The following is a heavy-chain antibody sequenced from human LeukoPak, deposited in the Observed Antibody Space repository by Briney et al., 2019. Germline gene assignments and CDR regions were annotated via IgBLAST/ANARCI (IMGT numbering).Heavy chain of an antibody. J-gene: IGHJ4*02. D-gene: IGHD6-19*01. Sequence: PGGSLRLSCAASGFSVSSNYLTWVRQAPGKGLEWVSVIYSGGSEYHADSVKGRFTISRDNSKNTLYLQMNSLRAEDTAVYYCAKVMGVADYYWGQGTLVTVSS. V-gene: IGHV3-53*05. CDR2: IYSGGSE. CDR3: AKVMGVADYY. CDR1: GFSVSSNY.